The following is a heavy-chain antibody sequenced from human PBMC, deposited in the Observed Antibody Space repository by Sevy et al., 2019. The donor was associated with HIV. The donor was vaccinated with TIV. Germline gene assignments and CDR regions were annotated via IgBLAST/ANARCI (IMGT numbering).Heavy chain of an antibody. V-gene: IGHV3-23*01. J-gene: IGHJ1*01. Sequence: GGSLRLSCAASGFTFSSYAMSWVRQAPGKGLEWVSAISGSGGSTYYADSVKGRFTISRDNSKNTLYLQMNSLRAEDTAVCYCAYGYGYCSGGSCLSFQHWGQGTLVTVSS. D-gene: IGHD2-15*01. CDR3: AYGYGYCSGGSCLSFQH. CDR2: ISGSGGST. CDR1: GFTFSSYA.